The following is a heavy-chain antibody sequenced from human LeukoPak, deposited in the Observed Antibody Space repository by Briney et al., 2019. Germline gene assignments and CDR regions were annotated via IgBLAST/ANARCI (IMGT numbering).Heavy chain of an antibody. CDR2: IWYDGSNK. CDR1: GFTFSSYG. Sequence: VQPGRSLRLSCAASGFTFSSYGMHWVRQAPGKGLEWVAVIWYDGSNKYYADSVKGRFTISRDNSKNTLYLQMNSLRAEDTAVYYCAGEGVARGNDYWGQGTLVTVSS. D-gene: IGHD5-12*01. CDR3: AGEGVARGNDY. J-gene: IGHJ4*02. V-gene: IGHV3-33*01.